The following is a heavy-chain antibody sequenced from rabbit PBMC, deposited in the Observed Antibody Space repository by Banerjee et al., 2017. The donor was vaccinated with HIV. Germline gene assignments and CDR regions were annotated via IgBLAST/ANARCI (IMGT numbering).Heavy chain of an antibody. D-gene: IGHD4-1*01. Sequence: QSLEESGGDLVKPGASLTLTCTASGFSFSSSYWICWVRQAPGKGLEWIACIYTGDGSTYYASWAKGRFTISSHNAQNTLYLQLDSLTAADTATYFCARVVAGVYFNLWGQGTLVTVS. J-gene: IGHJ4*01. CDR1: GFSFSSSYW. CDR2: IYTGDGST. CDR3: ARVVAGVYFNL. V-gene: IGHV1S40*01.